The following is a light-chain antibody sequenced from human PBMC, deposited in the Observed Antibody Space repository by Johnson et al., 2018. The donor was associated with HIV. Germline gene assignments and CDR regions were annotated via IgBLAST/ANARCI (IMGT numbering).Light chain of an antibody. CDR2: ENN. CDR1: TSNIGNKY. V-gene: IGLV1-51*02. J-gene: IGLJ1*01. Sequence: SVLTQPPSVSAAPGQKVTISCSGSTSNIGNKYVSWYQHLPGTAPKLLIYENNKRPSGIPDRFSGSKSGTSATLGITGLQTGDEADYYCGTWDSSLSAPVFGTGTKVTVL. CDR3: GTWDSSLSAPV.